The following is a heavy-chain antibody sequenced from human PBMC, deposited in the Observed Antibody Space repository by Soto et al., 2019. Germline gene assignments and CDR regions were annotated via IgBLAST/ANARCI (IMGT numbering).Heavy chain of an antibody. D-gene: IGHD3-10*01. V-gene: IGHV1-69*13. CDR3: ATPTPLRGAMITNINFDF. CDR1: GGTLSTYS. CDR2: IIPIFGTA. J-gene: IGHJ4*02. Sequence: SVKVSCKASGGTLSTYSISRVQQAPGQRLEWMGGIIPIFGTANYAQKFQGRVTITADESTSTAYMELSGLKSDDTAVYYCATPTPLRGAMITNINFDFWGQGTPVTVSS.